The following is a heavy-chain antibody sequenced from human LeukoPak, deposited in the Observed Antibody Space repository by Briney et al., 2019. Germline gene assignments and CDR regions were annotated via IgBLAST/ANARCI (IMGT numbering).Heavy chain of an antibody. CDR3: AKGGSGYDLIRGLDY. D-gene: IGHD5-12*01. CDR1: GFTFSSYA. Sequence: GGSLRLSCAASGFTFSSYAMSWVRQAPGKGLEWVSAISGSGGSTYYADSVKGRFTISRDNSKNTLYLQMNSLRAEDTAVYYCAKGGSGYDLIRGLDYWGQGTLVTVFS. V-gene: IGHV3-23*01. CDR2: ISGSGGST. J-gene: IGHJ4*02.